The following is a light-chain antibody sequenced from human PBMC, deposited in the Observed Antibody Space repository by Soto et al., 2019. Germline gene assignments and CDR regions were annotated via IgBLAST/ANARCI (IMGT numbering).Light chain of an antibody. CDR2: KAS. Sequence: DIQMTQSPSTLSASVGGRVTISCRASQSIVNLLAWYQQKPGNAPKLLIYKASSLESGVPSRFSGSGSGTDFTLTISSLQPDDFATYYCQQYHTYPYTFGQGTKLEIK. CDR3: QQYHTYPYT. V-gene: IGKV1-5*03. J-gene: IGKJ2*01. CDR1: QSIVNL.